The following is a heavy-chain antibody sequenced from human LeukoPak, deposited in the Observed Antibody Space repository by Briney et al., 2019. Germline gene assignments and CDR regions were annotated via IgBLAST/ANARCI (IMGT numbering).Heavy chain of an antibody. CDR3: AKHSGRYYTAFDY. CDR2: ISGSGGST. CDR1: GFTFSSYA. Sequence: PGGSLRLSCAASGFTFSSYAMGWVRQAPGKGLEWVSAISGSGGSTYYADSVKGRFTISRDNSKNTLYLQMNSLRAEDTAVYYCAKHSGRYYTAFDYWGQGTLVTVSS. J-gene: IGHJ4*02. V-gene: IGHV3-23*01. D-gene: IGHD1-26*01.